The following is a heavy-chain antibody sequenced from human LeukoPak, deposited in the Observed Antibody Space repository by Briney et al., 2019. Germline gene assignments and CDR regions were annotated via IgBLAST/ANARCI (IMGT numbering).Heavy chain of an antibody. CDR1: GYTCTSYD. J-gene: IGHJ6*03. CDR2: MNPNSGNT. D-gene: IGHD3/OR15-3a*01. Sequence: ASVKVSCKASGYTCTSYDINWVRQATGQGLEWMGWMNPNSGNTGYAQKFQGRVTMTKNTSRSTAYMDLSSLRSEDTAVYYCARALSWTTESYYYMDVWGKGTTVTVS. V-gene: IGHV1-8*01. CDR3: ARALSWTTESYYYMDV.